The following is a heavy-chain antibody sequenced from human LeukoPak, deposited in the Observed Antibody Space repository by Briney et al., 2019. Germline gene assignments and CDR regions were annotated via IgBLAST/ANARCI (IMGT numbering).Heavy chain of an antibody. CDR2: IYHSGST. D-gene: IGHD3-22*01. J-gene: IGHJ4*02. CDR1: GYSISSGYY. V-gene: IGHV4-38-2*01. Sequence: SETLSLTCAVSGYSISSGYYWGWIRQPPRKGLEWIGSIYHSGSTYYNPSLKSRVTISVDTSKNQFSLKLSSVTAADTAVYYCATALNYDSSGYYDYWGQGTLVTVSS. CDR3: ATALNYDSSGYYDY.